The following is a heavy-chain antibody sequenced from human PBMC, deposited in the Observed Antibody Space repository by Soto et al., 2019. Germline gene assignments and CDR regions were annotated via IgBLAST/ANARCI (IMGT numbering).Heavy chain of an antibody. J-gene: IGHJ4*02. Sequence: ETLSLTCAVSGGSISGFSWSWVRQPPGKALEWIGHISYIGSANYNPSLKSRITINPDTSKNQFSLQLHSVTPEDTAVYYCAQYIVVVVAATPAVVDYWGQGTLVTVSS. D-gene: IGHD2-15*01. CDR1: GGSISGFS. CDR3: AQYIVVVVAATPAVVDY. V-gene: IGHV4-59*03. CDR2: ISYIGSA.